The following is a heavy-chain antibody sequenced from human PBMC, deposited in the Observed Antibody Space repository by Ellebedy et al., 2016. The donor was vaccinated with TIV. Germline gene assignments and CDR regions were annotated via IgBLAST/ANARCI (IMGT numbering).Heavy chain of an antibody. J-gene: IGHJ6*02. CDR2: ISSSSSYI. CDR3: ARDGPKFAQGLRGMDV. CDR1: GFTFSSYS. Sequence: GESLKISCAASGFTFSSYSMNWVRQAPGQGLEWVSSISSSSSYIYYADSVKGRFTISRDNAKNSLYLQMNSLRAEDTAVYYCARDGPKFAQGLRGMDVWGQGTTVTVSS. D-gene: IGHD6-19*01. V-gene: IGHV3-21*01.